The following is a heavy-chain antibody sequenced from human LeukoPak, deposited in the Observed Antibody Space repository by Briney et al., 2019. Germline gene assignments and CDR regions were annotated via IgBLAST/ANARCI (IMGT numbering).Heavy chain of an antibody. CDR2: IKSKTDGGTT. Sequence: GGSLRLSCAASGFTFSNAWMSWVRQAPGKGLEWVGRIKSKTDGGTTDYAAPVKGRFTISRDDSKNTLYLQMNSLKTEDTAVYYCAKDLTGATAGRNWFDPWGQGTLVTVSS. J-gene: IGHJ5*02. CDR1: GFTFSNAW. CDR3: AKDLTGATAGRNWFDP. V-gene: IGHV3-15*01. D-gene: IGHD1-26*01.